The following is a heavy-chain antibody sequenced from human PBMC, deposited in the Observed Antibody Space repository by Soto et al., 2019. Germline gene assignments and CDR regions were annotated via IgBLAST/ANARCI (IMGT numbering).Heavy chain of an antibody. CDR3: ARGPSGSYPDFDI. D-gene: IGHD3-10*01. Sequence: EVQLVESGGGLVQPGGSLRLSCAASGFTFSSYSMNWVRQAPVKGLEWVSYISSSSSTIYYADSGKGRFTISRDNAKNSLYLQMSSLRDEDTAVYYCARGPSGSYPDFDIWGQGTMVTVSS. CDR2: ISSSSSTI. CDR1: GFTFSSYS. J-gene: IGHJ3*02. V-gene: IGHV3-48*02.